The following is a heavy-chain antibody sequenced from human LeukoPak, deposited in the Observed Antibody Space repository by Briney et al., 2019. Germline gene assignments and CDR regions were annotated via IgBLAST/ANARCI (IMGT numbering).Heavy chain of an antibody. J-gene: IGHJ5*02. D-gene: IGHD6-13*01. CDR2: INPNSGGT. Sequence: ASVKFSFKASGYTFTCYYMHWVRPAPGQGREWMGWINPNSGGTNYSQKFQGRVTMTRDTSISTAYMELSRLRSDDTAVYYCARPPTPVGIAALNWFDPWGQGTLVTVSS. CDR1: GYTFTCYY. CDR3: ARPPTPVGIAALNWFDP. V-gene: IGHV1-2*02.